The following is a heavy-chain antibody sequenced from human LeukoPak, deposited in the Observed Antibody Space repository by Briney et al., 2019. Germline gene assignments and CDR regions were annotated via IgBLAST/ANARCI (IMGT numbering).Heavy chain of an antibody. J-gene: IGHJ4*02. D-gene: IGHD3-10*01. Sequence: GGSLRLSCAASGFTFSSYTMSWVRQAPGKGLEWVSAISGSGGSTYYADSVKGRFTISRDNSKNTLYLQMNSLRAEDTAVYYCANRKRGDLLWFGEFGYWGQGTLVTVSS. V-gene: IGHV3-23*01. CDR3: ANRKRGDLLWFGEFGY. CDR1: GFTFSSYT. CDR2: ISGSGGST.